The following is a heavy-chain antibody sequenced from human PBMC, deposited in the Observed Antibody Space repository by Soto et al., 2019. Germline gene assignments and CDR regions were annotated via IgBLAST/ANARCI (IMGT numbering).Heavy chain of an antibody. Sequence: XGSLRLSCAASRFSFSFYCMTWVRQDPGKGLEWVANIKQDVSEKYYVDSVQGRFTISRDNAKNSLYLQMNSLRAEDTAVYYCARSYCSGGSCYYPHHFDYWGQGTLVTVSS. D-gene: IGHD2-15*01. CDR3: ARSYCSGGSCYYPHHFDY. V-gene: IGHV3-7*01. J-gene: IGHJ4*02. CDR1: RFSFSFYC. CDR2: IKQDVSEK.